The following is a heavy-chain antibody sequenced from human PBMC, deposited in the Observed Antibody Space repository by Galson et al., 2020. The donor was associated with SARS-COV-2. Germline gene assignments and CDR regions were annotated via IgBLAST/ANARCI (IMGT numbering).Heavy chain of an antibody. CDR2: IYWDDDK. CDR3: AHRGSTVTGGYYFDY. D-gene: IGHD4-4*01. V-gene: IGHV2-5*02. CDR1: GFSLTTSGVG. Sequence: SGPTLVKPTQTLTLTCTFSGFSLTTSGVGVGWIRQPPGKALEWLALIYWDDDKRYSPSLKSRLTITKDTSKNQVVLTMTNMDPVDTGTYYWAHRGSTVTGGYYFDYWGQGTLVTVSS. J-gene: IGHJ4*02.